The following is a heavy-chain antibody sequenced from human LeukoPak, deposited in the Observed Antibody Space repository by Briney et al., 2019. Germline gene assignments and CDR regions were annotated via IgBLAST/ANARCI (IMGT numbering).Heavy chain of an antibody. CDR3: ARRTNGYCSGGSCYRFFDY. CDR2: ISGSGGST. V-gene: IGHV3-23*01. D-gene: IGHD2-15*01. CDR1: GFTFSSYA. J-gene: IGHJ4*02. Sequence: GGSLRLSCAASGFTFSSYAMSWVRQAPGKWLEWVSAISGSGGSTYYADSVKGRFTISRDNSKNTLYLQMNSLRAEDTAVYYCARRTNGYCSGGSCYRFFDYWGQGTLVTVSS.